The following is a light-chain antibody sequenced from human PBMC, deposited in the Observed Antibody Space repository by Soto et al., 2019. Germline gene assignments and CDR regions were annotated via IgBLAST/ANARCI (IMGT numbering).Light chain of an antibody. V-gene: IGLV1-40*01. CDR1: SSNIGAGYD. Sequence: QSVLTQPPSVSGAPGQRVTISCTGSSSNIGAGYDVHGYQQLPGTAPKLLIYGTRDPPSGVPDRLSGSKSGTSASLAITGLKAEDEPDYYCQSYDSSLSIVVLGGGTKLTVL. CDR3: QSYDSSLSIVV. CDR2: GTR. J-gene: IGLJ2*01.